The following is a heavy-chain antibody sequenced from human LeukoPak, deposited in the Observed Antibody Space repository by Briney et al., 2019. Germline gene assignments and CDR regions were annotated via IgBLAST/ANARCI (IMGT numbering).Heavy chain of an antibody. CDR3: ARNGTVTVSGTKFNYFDY. CDR1: GGSISSSSYY. J-gene: IGHJ4*02. D-gene: IGHD4-17*01. Sequence: SETLSLTCTVSGGSISSSSYYWGWLRQPPGKGLEWIGSIYHSGSTHYNPSLKSRLTIFVDTSKNQFSLKVNSVTAADPAVYYCARNGTVTVSGTKFNYFDYWGQGTLVTVSS. CDR2: IYHSGST. V-gene: IGHV4-39*01.